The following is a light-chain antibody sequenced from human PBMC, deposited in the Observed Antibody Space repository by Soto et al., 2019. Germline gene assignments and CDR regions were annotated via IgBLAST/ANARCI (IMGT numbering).Light chain of an antibody. CDR2: DAS. CDR1: QDIGNY. CDR3: QQYDDLPLT. Sequence: DIQMTQSPSSLSASVGDRVTITCLASQDIGNYLNWYQQKPGKAPKLLIYDASNLETRVPSRFSGSGSGTYFSFTISSLQPEDIATYACQQYDDLPLTFGGGTRVEIK. V-gene: IGKV1-33*01. J-gene: IGKJ4*01.